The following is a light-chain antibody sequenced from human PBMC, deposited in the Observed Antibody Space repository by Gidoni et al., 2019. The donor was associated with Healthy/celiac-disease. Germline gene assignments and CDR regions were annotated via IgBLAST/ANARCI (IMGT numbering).Light chain of an antibody. CDR1: QSISSY. CDR3: QQSYSTSKDT. Sequence: DIQMTQSPSSLSASVGDRVTITCRASQSISSYINWYQQKPGKAPKLLIYAASSLQSGVPSRFSGSGSGTDFTLTISSLQPEDFATYYCQQSYSTSKDTFGQGTKLEIK. CDR2: AAS. V-gene: IGKV1-39*01. J-gene: IGKJ2*01.